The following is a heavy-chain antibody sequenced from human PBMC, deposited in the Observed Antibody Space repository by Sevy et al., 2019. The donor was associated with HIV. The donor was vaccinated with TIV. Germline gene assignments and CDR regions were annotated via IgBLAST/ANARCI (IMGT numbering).Heavy chain of an antibody. Sequence: GGSLRLSCAASGFTFSSYSMNWVRQAPGKGLEWVSSISSSSSYIYYADSVKGRFTISRDNAKNSLYLQMNSLRAEDTAVYYCARDRKGDYYGSGSRPLRWFDPWGQGTRVTVSS. J-gene: IGHJ5*02. D-gene: IGHD3-10*01. CDR2: ISSSSSYI. CDR1: GFTFSSYS. V-gene: IGHV3-21*01. CDR3: ARDRKGDYYGSGSRPLRWFDP.